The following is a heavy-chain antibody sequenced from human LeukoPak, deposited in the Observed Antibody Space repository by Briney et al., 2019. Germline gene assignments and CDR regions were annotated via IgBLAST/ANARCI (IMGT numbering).Heavy chain of an antibody. D-gene: IGHD2-2*01. V-gene: IGHV1-18*01. J-gene: IGHJ5*02. CDR3: ARDHCSSTSCPLNWFDP. CDR1: GYTFTSYG. CDR2: ISAYNGNT. Sequence: WASVKVSCKASGYTFTSYGISWVRQAPGQGLEWTGWISAYNGNTNYARKLQGRVTMTTDTSTSTAYMELRSLRSDDTAVYYCARDHCSSTSCPLNWFDPWGQGTLVTVSS.